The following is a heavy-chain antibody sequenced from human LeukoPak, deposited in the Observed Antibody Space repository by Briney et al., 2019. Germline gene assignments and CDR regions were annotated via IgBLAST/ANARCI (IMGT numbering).Heavy chain of an antibody. D-gene: IGHD5-12*01. Sequence: ASVKVSCKASGYTFTGYYMHWVRQAPGQGLEWMGWINPDNGGTNYAQRFQGRVTMTRDMSISTAYMELSRLRSDDTAVYYCARDPSNSGYDYLYYFDYSGQGTLVTVSS. CDR3: ARDPSNSGYDYLYYFDY. CDR2: INPDNGGT. CDR1: GYTFTGYY. J-gene: IGHJ4*02. V-gene: IGHV1-2*02.